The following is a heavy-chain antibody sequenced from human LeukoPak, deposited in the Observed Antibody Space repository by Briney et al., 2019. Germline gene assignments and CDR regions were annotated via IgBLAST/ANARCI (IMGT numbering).Heavy chain of an antibody. D-gene: IGHD3-3*01. J-gene: IGHJ6*02. CDR1: GYTFTSHG. CDR2: ISAYNGNT. CDR3: ARANYDFWSGYHPDYYYGMDV. Sequence: ASVKVSCKASGYTFTSHGISWVRQGPGQGLEWMGWISAYNGNTNYAQTLHARSTMTTATSTSTDYMELRSLRSDDKAVYYCARANYDFWSGYHPDYYYGMDVWGHGTTVTVSS. V-gene: IGHV1-18*01.